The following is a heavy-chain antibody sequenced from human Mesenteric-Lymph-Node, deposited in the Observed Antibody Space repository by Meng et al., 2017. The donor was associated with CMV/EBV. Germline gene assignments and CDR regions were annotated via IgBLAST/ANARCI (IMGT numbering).Heavy chain of an antibody. J-gene: IGHJ6*02. CDR2: ISSSSTSI. D-gene: IGHD3-10*01. CDR3: ARDHPNTGYYGMDV. Sequence: GESLKISCAASGFTFSTYWMNWVRQAPGKGLEWVSSISSSSTSINYADSVRGRFTISRDNAKNSLFLQMNSLRVEDTAVYYCARDHPNTGYYGMDVWGQGTTVTVSS. CDR1: GFTFSTYW. V-gene: IGHV3-21*01.